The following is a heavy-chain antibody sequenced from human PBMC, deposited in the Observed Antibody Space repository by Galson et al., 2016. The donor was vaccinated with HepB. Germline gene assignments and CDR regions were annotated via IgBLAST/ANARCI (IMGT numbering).Heavy chain of an antibody. V-gene: IGHV3-23*01. CDR1: GFTFSSYA. CDR2: ISGSGGST. CDR3: AKDEVVVWYCFTS. Sequence: SLRPSCAASGFTFSSYAMSWVRQAPGKGLEWVSGISGSGGSTYYADSVKGRFTISRDNSKNTVFLQMNSLRAEDTAVYYCAKDEVVVWYCFTSWGQGALVTVSS. D-gene: IGHD3-22*01. J-gene: IGHJ4*02.